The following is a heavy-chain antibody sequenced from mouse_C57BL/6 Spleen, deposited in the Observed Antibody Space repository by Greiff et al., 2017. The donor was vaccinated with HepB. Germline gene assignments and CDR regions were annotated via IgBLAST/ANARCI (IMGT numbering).Heavy chain of an antibody. CDR2: IHPNSGST. CDR3: ARSTTVVAPDY. V-gene: IGHV1-64*01. CDR1: GYTFTSSW. Sequence: QVQLQQPGAELVKPGASVKLSCKASGYTFTSSWMHWVKQRPGQGLEWIGMIHPNSGSTNYNEKFKSKATLTVDKSSSTAYMQLSSLTSENSAVYYCARSTTVVAPDYWGQGTTLTVSS. J-gene: IGHJ2*01. D-gene: IGHD1-1*01.